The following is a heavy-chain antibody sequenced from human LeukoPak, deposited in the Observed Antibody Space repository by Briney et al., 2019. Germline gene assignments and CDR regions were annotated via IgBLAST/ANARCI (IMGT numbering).Heavy chain of an antibody. Sequence: PSETLSLTCTVSGVSISSSSYYWGWIRQPPGKGLEWIGSIYYSGSIYYDPSLKSRVTISVDTSKNQFSLQLSYVTPEDTAVYYCARQNNTYHHYNLGWFDPWGQGTLVTVSS. D-gene: IGHD5-24*01. J-gene: IGHJ5*02. CDR3: ARQNNTYHHYNLGWFDP. CDR1: GVSISSSSYY. CDR2: IYYSGSI. V-gene: IGHV4-39*01.